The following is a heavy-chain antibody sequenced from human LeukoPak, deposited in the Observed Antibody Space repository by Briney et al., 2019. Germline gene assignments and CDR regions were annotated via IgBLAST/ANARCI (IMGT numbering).Heavy chain of an antibody. D-gene: IGHD3-22*01. CDR2: ISAYNGNT. J-gene: IGHJ4*02. CDR3: ARGQTITYYYDSSGYWFDY. Sequence: ASVKVSCKASGYTFTSYDISWVRQAPGQGLEWMGWISAYNGNTNYAQKLQGRVTMTTDTSTSTAYMELRSPRSDDTAVYYCARGQTITYYYDSSGYWFDYWGQGTLVTVSS. CDR1: GYTFTSYD. V-gene: IGHV1-18*01.